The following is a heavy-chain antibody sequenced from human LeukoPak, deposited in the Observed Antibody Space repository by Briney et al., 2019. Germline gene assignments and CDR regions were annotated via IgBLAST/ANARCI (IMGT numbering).Heavy chain of an antibody. Sequence: GGSLRLSCAASGFTFSSYWMNWVRQAPGKGLEWVANIKQDGRETNYVDSVKGRFTISRDNAKNSLYLQMNSLRAKDTAVYYCARGLRWHDYWGQGALVIVSS. CDR3: ARGLRWHDY. CDR1: GFTFSSYW. V-gene: IGHV3-7*01. D-gene: IGHD5-24*01. J-gene: IGHJ4*02. CDR2: IKQDGRET.